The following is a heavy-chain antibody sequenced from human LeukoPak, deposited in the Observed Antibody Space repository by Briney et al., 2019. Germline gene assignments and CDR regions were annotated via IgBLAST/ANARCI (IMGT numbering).Heavy chain of an antibody. D-gene: IGHD5-18*01. Sequence: SETLSLTCTVSGGSISSTGSFWGWIRQPPGKGLEWIGSIYSGGITYYNPSLKSRVTISEDTSKNQFSLKMTSMTAADTAVYYCARDPEVDTGTGPRFDYWGQGTLVTVSS. CDR1: GGSISSTGSF. CDR2: IYSGGIT. J-gene: IGHJ4*02. V-gene: IGHV4-39*07. CDR3: ARDPEVDTGTGPRFDY.